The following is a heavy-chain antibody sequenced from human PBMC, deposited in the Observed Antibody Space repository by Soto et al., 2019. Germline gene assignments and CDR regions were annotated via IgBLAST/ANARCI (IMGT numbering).Heavy chain of an antibody. CDR1: GYSFTSYG. V-gene: IGHV1-18*01. CDR3: ARDLTIVPATHPRLENYGMDV. J-gene: IGHJ6*02. Sequence: ASVNVSCKASGYSFTSYGISWVRRAPGQGLEWMGWISPYHGHTQFVERFQGRVTMTTDTSTKTAYMELRNLRSDDTAHYYCARDLTIVPATHPRLENYGMDVWGQGTTVTVSS. D-gene: IGHD2-2*01. CDR2: ISPYHGHT.